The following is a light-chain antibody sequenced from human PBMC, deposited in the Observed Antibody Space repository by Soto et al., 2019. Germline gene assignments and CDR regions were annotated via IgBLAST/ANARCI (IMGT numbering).Light chain of an antibody. J-gene: IGLJ2*01. Sequence: QSVLTQPPSVSGAPGQSVTISCTGSSSNIGAGYDVHWYLQLPGTAPKLLIYGNKYRPSGVPDRFSGSKSGTSASLAITGLQAEDEADYYCQSYDNRLSVVVFGGGTKPTVL. CDR3: QSYDNRLSVVV. V-gene: IGLV1-40*01. CDR1: SSNIGAGYD. CDR2: GNK.